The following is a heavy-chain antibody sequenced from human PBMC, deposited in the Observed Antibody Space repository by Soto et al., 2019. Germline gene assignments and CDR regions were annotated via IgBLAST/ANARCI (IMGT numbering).Heavy chain of an antibody. Sequence: PGESLKISCKGSGYSFTSYWIGWVRQMPGKGLEWMGIIYPGDSDTRYSPSFQGQVTISADKSISTAYLQWSSLKASDTAMYYCARLPPNYDSSGFLDYWGQGTLVTVSS. CDR1: GYSFTSYW. CDR3: ARLPPNYDSSGFLDY. CDR2: IYPGDSDT. D-gene: IGHD3-22*01. J-gene: IGHJ4*02. V-gene: IGHV5-51*01.